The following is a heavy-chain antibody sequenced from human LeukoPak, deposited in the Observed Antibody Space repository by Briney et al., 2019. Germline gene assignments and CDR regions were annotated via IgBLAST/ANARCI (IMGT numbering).Heavy chain of an antibody. CDR3: AKAYDILTGYDKNWFDP. V-gene: IGHV3-9*01. CDR1: GSTFDDYA. J-gene: IGHJ5*02. D-gene: IGHD3-9*01. Sequence: GGSLRLSCAASGSTFDDYAMHWVRQAPGKGLEWVSGVSWNSGSIGYADSVKGRFTISRDNAKNSLYLQMNSLRAEDTALYYCAKAYDILTGYDKNWFDPWGQGTLVTVSS. CDR2: VSWNSGSI.